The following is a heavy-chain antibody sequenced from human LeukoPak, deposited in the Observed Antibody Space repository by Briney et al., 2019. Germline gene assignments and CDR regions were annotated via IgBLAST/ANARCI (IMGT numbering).Heavy chain of an antibody. J-gene: IGHJ4*02. Sequence: ASVKVSCKASGCTFTSYYMHWVRQAPGQGLEWMGIINPSGGSRSYAQKFQGRVTMTRDTSTSTVYMELSSLRSENTAVYYSARDLNDTAMVTTFDYWGQGTLVTVSS. V-gene: IGHV1-46*01. CDR1: GCTFTSYY. D-gene: IGHD5-18*01. CDR2: INPSGGSR. CDR3: ARDLNDTAMVTTFDY.